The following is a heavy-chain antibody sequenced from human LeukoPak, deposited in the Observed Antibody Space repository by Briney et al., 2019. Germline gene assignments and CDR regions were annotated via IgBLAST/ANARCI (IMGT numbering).Heavy chain of an antibody. CDR1: GASISGYY. CDR2: IHSSGTI. D-gene: IGHD2/OR15-2a*01. V-gene: IGHV4-4*09. Sequence: SETLSLTCSVSGASISGYYWTWIRQPPGKGLEWIGYIHSSGTINYNPSLKSRVTISVDMSKNQISLKLNSVIAADTAVYYCARRGEYTRSPTGGWANNWCDPWGQGTLVTVSS. J-gene: IGHJ5*02. CDR3: ARRGEYTRSPTGGWANNWCDP.